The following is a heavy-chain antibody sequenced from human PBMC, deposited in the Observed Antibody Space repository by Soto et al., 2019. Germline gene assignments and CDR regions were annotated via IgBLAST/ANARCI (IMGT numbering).Heavy chain of an antibody. J-gene: IGHJ3*02. CDR3: ARDFRGGERYCSGGSCYSAKNDAFDI. D-gene: IGHD2-15*01. CDR1: SGSISSSNW. V-gene: IGHV4-4*02. Sequence: SETLSLTCAVSSGSISSSNWWSWVRQPPGKGLEWIGEIYHSGSTNYNPSLKSRVTISVDKSKNQFSLKLSSVTAADTAVYYCARDFRGGERYCSGGSCYSAKNDAFDIWGQGTMVTVSS. CDR2: IYHSGST.